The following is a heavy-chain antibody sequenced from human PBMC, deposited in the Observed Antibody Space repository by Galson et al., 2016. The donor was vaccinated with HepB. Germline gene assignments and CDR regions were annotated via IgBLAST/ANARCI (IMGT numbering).Heavy chain of an antibody. V-gene: IGHV3-23*01. CDR1: GFTISSYG. CDR3: AKDSGFDSVN. Sequence: SLRLSCAASGFTISSYGMSWVRQAPGKGLEWVSGISVSGDTTYYADSVKGRFTISRDTSKNTLYLQMNSLRAEDTAVYYCAKDSGFDSVNWGQGTLVTVSS. CDR2: ISVSGDTT. D-gene: IGHD5-12*01. J-gene: IGHJ4*02.